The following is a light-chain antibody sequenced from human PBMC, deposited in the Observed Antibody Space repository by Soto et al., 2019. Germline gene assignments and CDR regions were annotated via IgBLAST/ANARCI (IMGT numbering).Light chain of an antibody. CDR1: STNIGDNT. J-gene: IGLJ3*02. V-gene: IGLV1-47*02. CDR3: SSWDDSLSAVL. CDR2: NSN. Sequence: QSVLTQPPSASGTPGQRVTISCSGGSTNIGDNTVVWYQQLPGTAPQLLIFNSNERPSGVPYRFSGSKSGTSASLAISGLRSEDEADYYCSSWDDSLSAVLFGGGTKLTVL.